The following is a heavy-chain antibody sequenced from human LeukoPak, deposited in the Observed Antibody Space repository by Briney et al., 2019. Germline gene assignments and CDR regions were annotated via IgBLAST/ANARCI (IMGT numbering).Heavy chain of an antibody. D-gene: IGHD3-22*01. CDR1: GFTFSSYG. J-gene: IGHJ4*02. Sequence: GGSLRLSCAASGFTFSSYGMHWVRQAPGKGLEWVAFIRYDGSNKYYADSVKGRFTISRDNSKNTLYLQMNSLRAEDTAVYYCARQHYYDSGYFDYWGQGTLVTVSS. V-gene: IGHV3-30*02. CDR3: ARQHYYDSGYFDY. CDR2: IRYDGSNK.